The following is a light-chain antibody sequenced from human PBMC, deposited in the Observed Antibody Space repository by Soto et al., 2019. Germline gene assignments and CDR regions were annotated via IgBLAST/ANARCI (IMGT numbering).Light chain of an antibody. J-gene: IGKJ5*01. Sequence: IQLTQTNSTLSASVGDEVTITCRASQTISRWLAWYQQKPGRAPKLLIYDASTLESGVPSRFSGSGSETEFTLTISRLQPDDFATYFCHSRAFGQGTRLEIK. CDR3: HSRA. CDR1: QTISRW. V-gene: IGKV1-5*01. CDR2: DAS.